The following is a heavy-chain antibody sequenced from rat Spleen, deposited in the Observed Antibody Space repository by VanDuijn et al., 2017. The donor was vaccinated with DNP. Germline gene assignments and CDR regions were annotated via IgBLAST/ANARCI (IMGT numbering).Heavy chain of an antibody. CDR2: ITSSGGST. J-gene: IGHJ2*01. D-gene: IGHD1-9*01. CDR1: GFTFNNYW. Sequence: EVQLVESGGDLVQPGRSLKLSCVASGFTFNNYWMTWIRQVPGKGLEWVASITSSGGSTYYPDSVKGRFTISRDNAKNTLYLQMNSLRSEDTATYYCARSYYGYNAHYFDYWGQGVMVTVSS. V-gene: IGHV5-31*01. CDR3: ARSYYGYNAHYFDY.